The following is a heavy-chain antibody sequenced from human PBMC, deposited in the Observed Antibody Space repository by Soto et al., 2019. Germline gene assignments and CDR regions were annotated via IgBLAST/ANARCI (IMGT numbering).Heavy chain of an antibody. V-gene: IGHV3-33*01. Sequence: GSLRLSCAASGFTFSSYGMHWVRQAPGKGLEWVAVIWYDGSNKYYTDSVKGRFTISRDNSKNTLYLQMNSLRAEDTAVYYCARDPSIHYYGSGSPAAYYFDYWGQGTLVTVSS. CDR2: IWYDGSNK. J-gene: IGHJ4*02. CDR1: GFTFSSYG. D-gene: IGHD3-10*01. CDR3: ARDPSIHYYGSGSPAAYYFDY.